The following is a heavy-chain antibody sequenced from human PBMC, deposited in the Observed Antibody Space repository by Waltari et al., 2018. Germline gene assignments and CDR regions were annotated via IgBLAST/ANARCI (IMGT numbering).Heavy chain of an antibody. J-gene: IGHJ5*02. CDR2: IYHSGST. Sequence: QVQLQESGPGLVTPSETLSLTCTFSGYSISRGSYWGWLRPPPGKGLEWIGSIYHSGSTYYNPSLKSRVTISVDTSKNQFSLKLSSVTAADTAVYYCARAPPTVTTMGWFDPWGQGTLVTVSS. V-gene: IGHV4-38-2*02. CDR1: GYSISRGSY. CDR3: ARAPPTVTTMGWFDP. D-gene: IGHD4-17*01.